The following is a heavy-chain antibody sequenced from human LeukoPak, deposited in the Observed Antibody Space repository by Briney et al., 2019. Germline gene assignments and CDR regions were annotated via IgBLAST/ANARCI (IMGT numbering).Heavy chain of an antibody. CDR2: ISWNSGSI. J-gene: IGHJ4*02. V-gene: IGHV3-9*01. CDR3: AKSANYYDSSGYLDY. CDR1: GFTFDDYA. Sequence: GGSLRLSCAASGFTFDDYAMHWVRQAPGKGLEWVSGISWNSGSIGYADSVKGRFTISRDNAKNSLYLQMNSLRAGDTALYYCAKSANYYDSSGYLDYWGQGTLVTVSS. D-gene: IGHD3-22*01.